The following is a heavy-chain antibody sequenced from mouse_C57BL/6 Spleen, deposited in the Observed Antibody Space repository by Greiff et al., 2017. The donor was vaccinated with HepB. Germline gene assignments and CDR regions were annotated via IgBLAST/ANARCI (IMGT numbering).Heavy chain of an antibody. D-gene: IGHD2-4*01. V-gene: IGHV1-82*01. J-gene: IGHJ4*01. CDR2: IYPGDGDA. CDR1: GYAFSSSW. Sequence: VQLQQSGPELVKPGASVKISCKASGYAFSSSWMNWVKQRPGKGLEWIGRIYPGDGDANYNGKFKGKATLTADKSSSTAYMQLSSLTSEDSAVYFCARPYDYDPYYAMDYWGQGTSVTVSS. CDR3: ARPYDYDPYYAMDY.